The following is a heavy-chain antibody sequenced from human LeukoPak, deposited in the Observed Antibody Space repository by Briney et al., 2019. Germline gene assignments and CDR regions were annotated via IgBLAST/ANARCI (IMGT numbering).Heavy chain of an antibody. D-gene: IGHD5-18*01. CDR1: GFTFSSYS. CDR3: ASESGYSYGEDYYFDY. Sequence: GGSLRLSCAASGFTFSSYSMNWVRQAPGKGLEWVSSISSSSSYIYYADSVKGRFTISRDNAKNSLYLQMNSLRAEDTAVYYCASESGYSYGEDYYFDYWGQGTLVTVSS. J-gene: IGHJ4*02. V-gene: IGHV3-21*01. CDR2: ISSSSSYI.